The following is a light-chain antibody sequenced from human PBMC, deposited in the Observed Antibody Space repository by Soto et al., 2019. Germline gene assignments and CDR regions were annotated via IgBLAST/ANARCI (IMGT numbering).Light chain of an antibody. J-gene: IGLJ1*01. CDR3: CSYAGTYV. Sequence: QSVLTQPASVSGSPGRSITISCTGTSSDVGSYNLVSWYQHHPGKAPKLMIFEVSKRPSGVSNRFSGSKSGNTASLTISGLQAEDEAEYYCCSYAGTYVFGTGTKVTVL. CDR1: SSDVGSYNL. CDR2: EVS. V-gene: IGLV2-23*02.